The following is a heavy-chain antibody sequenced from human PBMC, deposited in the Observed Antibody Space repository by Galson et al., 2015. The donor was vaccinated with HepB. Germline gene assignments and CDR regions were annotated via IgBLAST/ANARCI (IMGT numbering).Heavy chain of an antibody. J-gene: IGHJ3*02. CDR3: ARPSYCSSTSCYEEDAFDI. Sequence: QSGAEVKKPGESLKISCKGSGYSFTSYWIGWVRQMPGKGLEWMGIIYPGDSDTRYSPSFQGQVTISADKSISTAYLQWSSLKASDTAMYYCARPSYCSSTSCYEEDAFDIWGQGTMVTVSS. V-gene: IGHV5-51*01. D-gene: IGHD2-2*01. CDR2: IYPGDSDT. CDR1: GYSFTSYW.